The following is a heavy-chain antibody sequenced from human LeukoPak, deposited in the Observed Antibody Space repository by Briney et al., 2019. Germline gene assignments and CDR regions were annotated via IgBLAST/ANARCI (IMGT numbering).Heavy chain of an antibody. Sequence: SETLSLTCTVSGGSISSSSYYCGWIRQPPGKGLEWIGSIYYSGSTYYNPSLKSRVTISVDTSNNQFSLKLSSVTAADTAVYYCARQTIRYFDYWGQGTLVTVSS. CDR3: ARQTIRYFDY. D-gene: IGHD1-14*01. CDR1: GGSISSSSYY. V-gene: IGHV4-39*01. J-gene: IGHJ4*02. CDR2: IYYSGST.